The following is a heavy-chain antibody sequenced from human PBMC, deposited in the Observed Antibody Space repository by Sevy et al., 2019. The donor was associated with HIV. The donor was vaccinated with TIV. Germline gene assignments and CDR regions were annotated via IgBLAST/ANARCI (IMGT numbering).Heavy chain of an antibody. Sequence: SETLSLTCTVSGGSISSYYWSWIRQPPGKGLEWIGSSYYSGSTNYNPSLKSRVTISVDTSKNQFSLKLSSVTAADTAVYYCARHWGASSSYQESGFDPWGQGTLVTVSS. J-gene: IGHJ5*02. CDR2: SYYSGST. CDR3: ARHWGASSSYQESGFDP. D-gene: IGHD2-15*01. CDR1: GGSISSYY. V-gene: IGHV4-59*08.